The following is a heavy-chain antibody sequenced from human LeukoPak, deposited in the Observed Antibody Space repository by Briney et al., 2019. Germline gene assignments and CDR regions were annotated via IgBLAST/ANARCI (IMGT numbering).Heavy chain of an antibody. CDR3: ARGWAKYCSGGSCLVY. D-gene: IGHD2-15*01. V-gene: IGHV1-8*01. CDR1: GYTFTSYD. CDR2: MNPNSGNT. J-gene: IGHJ4*02. Sequence: ASVKVSCKASGYTFTSYDINWVRQATGQGLEWMGWMNPNSGNTGYAQKFQGRVTMTRDTSISTAYMELSRLRSDDTAVYYCARGWAKYCSGGSCLVYWGQGTLVTVSS.